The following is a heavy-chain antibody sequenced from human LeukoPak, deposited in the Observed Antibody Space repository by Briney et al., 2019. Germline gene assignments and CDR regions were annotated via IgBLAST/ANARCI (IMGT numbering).Heavy chain of an antibody. D-gene: IGHD6-13*01. CDR1: GFTFSDYY. J-gene: IGHJ4*02. CDR2: ISYSSSTI. CDR3: AREYSSSWYYYFDY. V-gene: IGHV3-11*04. Sequence: GGSLRLSCAASGFTFSDYYMSWIRQAPGKGLEWVSYISYSSSTIYYTDSVKGRFTISRDNAKNSLYLQMNSLRAEDTAVYYCAREYSSSWYYYFDYWGQGTLVTVSS.